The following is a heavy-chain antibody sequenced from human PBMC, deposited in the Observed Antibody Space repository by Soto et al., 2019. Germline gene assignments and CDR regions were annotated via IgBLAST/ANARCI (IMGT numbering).Heavy chain of an antibody. CDR2: ISYDSTNK. CDR3: AKDHGFDEFQLLYYSYYGLDV. CDR1: GFTFSDYG. V-gene: IGHV3-30*18. Sequence: VGSLRLSCAASGFTFSDYGMHWVRQAPGKGLEWVAVISYDSTNKYYGDSVKGRFTISRDNSKNTLYLQMNSLRADDRAVYYCAKDHGFDEFQLLYYSYYGLDVWGQGTTVTVSS. D-gene: IGHD2-2*02. J-gene: IGHJ6*02.